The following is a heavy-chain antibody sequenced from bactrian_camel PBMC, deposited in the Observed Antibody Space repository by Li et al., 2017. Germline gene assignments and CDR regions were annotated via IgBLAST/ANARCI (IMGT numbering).Heavy chain of an antibody. CDR1: GALAGRHC. D-gene: IGHD5*01. CDR2: IDHDGNR. Sequence: QVQLVESGGGSAETGGSLSLSCEASGALAGRHCMAWYRQVPGKEREFVASIDHDGNRRFADSVKGRFTISQDNAKNTLYLQMNSLKPEDTAMYYCAADPGLGGPDPPLRSELLGQRNPGHRL. J-gene: IGHJ7*01. V-gene: IGHV3S53*01.